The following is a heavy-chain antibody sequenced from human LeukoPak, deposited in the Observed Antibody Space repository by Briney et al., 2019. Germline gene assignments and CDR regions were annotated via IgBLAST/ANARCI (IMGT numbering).Heavy chain of an antibody. CDR3: AKGVYTVTTSNAFDI. CDR2: ISYDGSNK. Sequence: TGGSLRLSCAASGFTFSSYGMHWVRQAPGKGLEWVAVISYDGSNKYYADSVKGRFTISRDNSKNTLYLQMNSLRAEDTAVYYCAKGVYTVTTSNAFDIWGQGTMVTVSS. D-gene: IGHD4-17*01. V-gene: IGHV3-30*18. CDR1: GFTFSSYG. J-gene: IGHJ3*02.